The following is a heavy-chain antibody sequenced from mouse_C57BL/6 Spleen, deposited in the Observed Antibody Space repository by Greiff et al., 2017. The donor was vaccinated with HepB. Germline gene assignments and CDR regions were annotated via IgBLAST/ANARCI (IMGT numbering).Heavy chain of an antibody. D-gene: IGHD2-3*01. CDR3: ARWDGYYYAMDY. CDR1: GFTFSDYG. Sequence: EVNVVESGGGLVKPGGSLKLSCAASGFTFSDYGMHWVRQAPEKGLEWVAYISSGSSTIYYADTVKGRFTISRDNAKNTLFLQMTSLRSEDTAMYYCARWDGYYYAMDYWGQGTSVTVSS. J-gene: IGHJ4*01. CDR2: ISSGSSTI. V-gene: IGHV5-17*01.